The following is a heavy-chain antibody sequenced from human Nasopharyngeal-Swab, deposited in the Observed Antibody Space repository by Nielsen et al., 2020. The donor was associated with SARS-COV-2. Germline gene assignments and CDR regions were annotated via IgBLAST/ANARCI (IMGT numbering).Heavy chain of an antibody. CDR2: ISSSSSYI. CDR1: GFTFSSYS. CDR3: ARGQKGSGSYWSRSYFYMDV. V-gene: IGHV3-21*01. D-gene: IGHD3-10*01. J-gene: IGHJ6*03. Sequence: GGSLRLSCAASGFTFSSYSMDWVRQAPGKGLEWVSSISSSSSYIYYADSVKGRFTISRDNAKNSLYLQMNSLRAEDTAMYYCARGQKGSGSYWSRSYFYMDVWGKGTTVTVSS.